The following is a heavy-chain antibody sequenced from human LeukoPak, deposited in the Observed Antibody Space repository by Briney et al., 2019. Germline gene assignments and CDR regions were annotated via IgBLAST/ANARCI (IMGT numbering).Heavy chain of an antibody. CDR3: AQTTGWPGFDF. CDR2: IYNGRNT. Sequence: PSETLFLTCSASGASTSDKYWSWIRQSPGRTLEWIGHIYNGRNTKYNPSLTSRVTISVDTSKNQFSLSLTSVTAADTAMYYCAQTTGWPGFDFWGPGALVTVSS. J-gene: IGHJ4*02. D-gene: IGHD6-19*01. CDR1: GASTSDKY. V-gene: IGHV4-59*08.